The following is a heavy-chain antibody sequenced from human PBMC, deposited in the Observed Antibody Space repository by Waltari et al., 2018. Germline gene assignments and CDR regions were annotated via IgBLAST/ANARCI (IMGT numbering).Heavy chain of an antibody. CDR1: GGSFSGYY. J-gene: IGHJ3*02. Sequence: QVQLQQWGAGLLKPSETLSLTCAVYGGSFSGYYWSWIRQPPGKGLEWIGEINHSGSTNDNPSLKSRVTISVDTSKNQFSLKLSSVTAADTAVYYCAREGGRELPNDAFDIWGQGTMVTVSS. CDR3: AREGGRELPNDAFDI. V-gene: IGHV4-34*01. D-gene: IGHD1-26*01. CDR2: INHSGST.